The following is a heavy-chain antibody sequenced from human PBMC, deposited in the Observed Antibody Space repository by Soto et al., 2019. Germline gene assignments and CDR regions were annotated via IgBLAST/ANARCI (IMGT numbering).Heavy chain of an antibody. CDR1: GYTFTSYD. Sequence: ASVKVSCKASGYTFTSYDINWVRQATGQGLEWMGWMNPNSGNTGYAQKFQGRVTMTRNTSISTAYMELSSLRSEDTAVYYCARDGCSSTSCYRAYYGMDVWGQGTTVTVSS. CDR3: ARDGCSSTSCYRAYYGMDV. J-gene: IGHJ6*02. D-gene: IGHD2-2*02. V-gene: IGHV1-8*01. CDR2: MNPNSGNT.